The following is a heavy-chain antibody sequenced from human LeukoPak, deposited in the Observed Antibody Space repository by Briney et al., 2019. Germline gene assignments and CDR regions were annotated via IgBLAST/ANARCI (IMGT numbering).Heavy chain of an antibody. D-gene: IGHD5-18*01. V-gene: IGHV4-39*07. Sequence: SETLSPTCTVSGGSISSTSYYWGWIRQPPGKGLEWIGSIYYNGGTYYNPSLKSRVAISIDTSKNQFSLKLSPMTAADTAVYYCAREEVGTPMVNSWGQGTLVTVSS. CDR2: IYYNGGT. CDR3: AREEVGTPMVNS. CDR1: GGSISSTSYY. J-gene: IGHJ5*02.